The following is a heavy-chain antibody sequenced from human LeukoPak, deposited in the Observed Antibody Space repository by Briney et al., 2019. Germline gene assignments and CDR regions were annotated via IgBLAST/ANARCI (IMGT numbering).Heavy chain of an antibody. Sequence: GGSLTLSCAASGFIFNNYALSWVRQAPGKGLEWVSAVSGSGASTYYADSVKGRFTISRDNSKNTLFLQMNSLTAEDAAVYYCARGRAVEVVAAFNYWGQGTVVTVSS. V-gene: IGHV3-23*01. CDR3: ARGRAVEVVAAFNY. J-gene: IGHJ4*02. CDR2: VSGSGAST. CDR1: GFIFNNYA. D-gene: IGHD2-15*01.